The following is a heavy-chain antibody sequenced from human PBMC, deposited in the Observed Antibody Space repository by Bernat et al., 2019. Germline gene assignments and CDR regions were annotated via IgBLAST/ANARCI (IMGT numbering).Heavy chain of an antibody. CDR3: ARQGSSSSWGTSESFDY. J-gene: IGHJ4*02. CDR1: GCSISSSSYY. D-gene: IGHD6-13*01. Sequence: QLQLQESGPGLVKPSETLSLTCTVSGCSISSSSYYWGWIRQPPGKGLEWIGSIYSRGSTYYTPSLKSRVTIAVDTSKNQFSLKLSSVTAADTAVYYCARQGSSSSWGTSESFDYWGQGTLVTVSS. V-gene: IGHV4-39*01. CDR2: IYSRGST.